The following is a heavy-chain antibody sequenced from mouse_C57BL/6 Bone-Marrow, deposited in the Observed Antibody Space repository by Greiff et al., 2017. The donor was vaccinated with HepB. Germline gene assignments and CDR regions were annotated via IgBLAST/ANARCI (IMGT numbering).Heavy chain of an antibody. CDR1: GYTFTDYY. V-gene: IGHV1-19*01. CDR2: INPYNGGT. D-gene: IGHD2-4*01. CDR3: AREGGYYDYDGLFDY. Sequence: VQLKESGPVLVKPGASVKMSCKASGYTFTDYYMNWVKQSHGKSLEWIGVINPYNGGTSYNQKFKGKATLTVDKSSSTAYMELNSLTSEDSAVYYCAREGGYYDYDGLFDYWGQGTTLTVSS. J-gene: IGHJ2*01.